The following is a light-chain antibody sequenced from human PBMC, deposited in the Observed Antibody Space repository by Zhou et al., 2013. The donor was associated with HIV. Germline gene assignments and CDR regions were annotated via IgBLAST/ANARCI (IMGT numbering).Light chain of an antibody. CDR3: QQYNNWPT. Sequence: EIVLTQSPATLSVSPGERATLSCRASQTVNNNFLAWYQQRPGQAPRLLIYGASSRAAGIPARFSGSGSGTEFTLTISSLQSEDFAVYYCQQYNNWPTFGGGTKVEIK. CDR2: GAS. J-gene: IGKJ4*01. CDR1: QTVNNN. V-gene: IGKV3D-15*01.